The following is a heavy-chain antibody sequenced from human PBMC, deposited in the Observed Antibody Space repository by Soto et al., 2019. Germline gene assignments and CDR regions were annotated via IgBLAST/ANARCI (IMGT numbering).Heavy chain of an antibody. Sequence: SQTLSLTCAVSGVSISSGGYSWSWIRQPPGKGLEWIGYIYHSVSTYYNPSLKSRVTISVDRSKNQFSLKLSSVTAADTAVYFCARIPGPWGQGTLVTVSS. V-gene: IGHV4-30-2*01. CDR3: ARIPGP. J-gene: IGHJ5*02. CDR2: IYHSVST. D-gene: IGHD2-21*01. CDR1: GVSISSGGYS.